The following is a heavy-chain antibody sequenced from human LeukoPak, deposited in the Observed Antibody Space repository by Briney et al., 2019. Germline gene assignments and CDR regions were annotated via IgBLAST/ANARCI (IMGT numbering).Heavy chain of an antibody. Sequence: GGSLRLSCAASGFTFSSYSMNWVRQAPGKGLEWVSSISSSSSYIYYADSVKGRFTISRDNAKNSLYLQMNSLRAEDTAVYYCARDRMIVVVTTPGGYWGQGTLVTVSS. CDR1: GFTFSSYS. V-gene: IGHV3-21*01. J-gene: IGHJ4*02. CDR2: ISSSSSYI. D-gene: IGHD3-22*01. CDR3: ARDRMIVVVTTPGGY.